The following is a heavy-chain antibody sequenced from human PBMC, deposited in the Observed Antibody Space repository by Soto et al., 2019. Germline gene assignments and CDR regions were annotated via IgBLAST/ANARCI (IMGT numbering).Heavy chain of an antibody. D-gene: IGHD2-15*01. CDR3: AKFGIVVVVAGEYYFDY. Sequence: GGSLRLSCAASGFTFSSYAMSWVRQAPGKGLEWVSAISGSGGSTYYADSVKGRFTISRDNSKNTLYLQMNSLRAEDTAVYYCAKFGIVVVVAGEYYFDYWGQGTLVTVSS. V-gene: IGHV3-23*01. CDR1: GFTFSSYA. CDR2: ISGSGGST. J-gene: IGHJ4*02.